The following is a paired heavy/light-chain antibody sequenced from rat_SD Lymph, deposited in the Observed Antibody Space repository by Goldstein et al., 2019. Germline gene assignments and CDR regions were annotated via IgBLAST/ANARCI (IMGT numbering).Heavy chain of an antibody. V-gene: IGHV1-57*01. Sequence: QVQLQQSGAELAKPGSSVKISCKASGYTFTSYDISWIKQTTGQGLEYIGYINTGSGGTYYNEKFKGKATLTVDKSSSTAFMQLSSLTPEDTAVYYCARSSFMYTTDYYYGVMDAWGQGASVTVSS. CDR3: ARSSFMYTTDYYYGVMDA. CDR1: GYTFTSYD. J-gene: IGHJ4*01. CDR2: INTGSGGT. D-gene: IGHD1-6*01.
Light chain of an antibody. CDR2: KAS. CDR1: QNVGSN. J-gene: IGKJ4*01. Sequence: DIVMTQSPTSMSISVGDRVTMNCKASQNVGSNVDWYQQKTGQSPKLLIYKASNRYTGVPDRFTGSGSGTDFTFTISNMQAEDLAVYYCMQSNSYPFTFGSGTKLEIK. CDR3: MQSNSYPFT. V-gene: IGKV6S10*01.